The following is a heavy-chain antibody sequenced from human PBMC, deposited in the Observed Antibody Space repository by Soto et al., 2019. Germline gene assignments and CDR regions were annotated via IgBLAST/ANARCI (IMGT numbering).Heavy chain of an antibody. V-gene: IGHV4-31*03. Sequence: QVQLQESGPGLVQPSQTLSLTCTVSGGSISSGGYYWSWIRQHPGTDLEWIGPISYSGSTYYNTSLKRRVTISVDTSRNQFSLIVNSVTAADTAVYYCARGVLHWGQGTLVTVSS. CDR1: GGSISSGGYY. J-gene: IGHJ4*01. CDR2: ISYSGST. CDR3: ARGVLH.